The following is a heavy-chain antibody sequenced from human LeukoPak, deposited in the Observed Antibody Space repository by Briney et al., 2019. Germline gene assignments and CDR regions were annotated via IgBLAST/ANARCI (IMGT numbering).Heavy chain of an antibody. D-gene: IGHD2-15*01. V-gene: IGHV1-46*01. CDR3: ARDGPAYCSGGSCYFDY. Sequence: GASVKVSCKASGYTFTSYYMHWVRQAPGQGLEWMGIINPSGGSTSYAQKFQGRVTMTRDTSTSTVYMELSSLRSEDTAVYYCARDGPAYCSGGSCYFDYWGQGTLVTVSS. CDR2: INPSGGST. J-gene: IGHJ4*02. CDR1: GYTFTSYY.